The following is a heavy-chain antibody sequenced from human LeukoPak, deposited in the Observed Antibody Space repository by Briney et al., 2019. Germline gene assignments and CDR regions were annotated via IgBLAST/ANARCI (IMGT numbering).Heavy chain of an antibody. CDR2: IYYSGST. D-gene: IGHD3-16*01. CDR1: GGSISSSSYY. Sequence: WETLSLTCTVSGGSISSSSYYWGWIRQPPGQGLEWIVSIYYSGSTYYNPSLKSRVTISVDTSKNQFSLKLSSVTAADTAVYYCARDGGFFDYWGQGTLVTVSS. J-gene: IGHJ4*02. CDR3: ARDGGFFDY. V-gene: IGHV4-39*02.